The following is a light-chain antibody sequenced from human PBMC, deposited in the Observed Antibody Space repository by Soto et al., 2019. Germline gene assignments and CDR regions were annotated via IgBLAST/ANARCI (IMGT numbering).Light chain of an antibody. CDR1: HSVSSSY. V-gene: IGKV3-20*01. Sequence: IVLTQSPGTLSLSPGERVTLSCRASHSVSSSYLAWYQQKPGQAPRLLIYGASSRATGIPDRFSGSGSGTDFTLTISGLEPEDCAVYYCQQYGRSPWTFGQGTKIEIK. CDR3: QQYGRSPWT. CDR2: GAS. J-gene: IGKJ1*01.